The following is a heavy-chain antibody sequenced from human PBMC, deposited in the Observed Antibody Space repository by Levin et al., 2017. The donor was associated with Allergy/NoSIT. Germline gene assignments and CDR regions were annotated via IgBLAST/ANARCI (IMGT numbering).Heavy chain of an antibody. CDR2: IYSGGST. CDR3: ARHYYDILTGFYYYYYMDV. Sequence: PGGSLRLSCAASGFTVSSNYMSWVRQAPGKGLEWVSVIYSGGSTYYADSVKGRFTISRDNSKNTLYLQMNSLRAEDTAVYYCARHYYDILTGFYYYYYMDVWGKGTTVTVSS. CDR1: GFTVSSNY. D-gene: IGHD3-9*01. J-gene: IGHJ6*03. V-gene: IGHV3-66*02.